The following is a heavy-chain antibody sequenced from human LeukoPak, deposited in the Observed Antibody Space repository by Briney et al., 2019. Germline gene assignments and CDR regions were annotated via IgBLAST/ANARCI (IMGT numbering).Heavy chain of an antibody. CDR3: AIEKGSVPGPYDY. CDR1: GFTFSNYA. J-gene: IGHJ4*02. Sequence: GGSLRLSCAAFGFTFSNYAMSWVRQAPGKGLEWVSTITGSGGGTCYADSVKGRFTISRDNSRNTLYLQMNSLRAEDTAVYYCAIEKGSVPGPYDYWGQGTLVTVSS. CDR2: ITGSGGGT. D-gene: IGHD2-8*02. V-gene: IGHV3-23*01.